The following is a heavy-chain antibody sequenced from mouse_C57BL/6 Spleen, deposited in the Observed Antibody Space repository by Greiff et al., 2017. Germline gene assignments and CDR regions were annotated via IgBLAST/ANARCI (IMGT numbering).Heavy chain of an antibody. Sequence: EVQLQQSGPELVKPGASVKISCKASGYTFTDYYMNWVKQSHGKSLEWIGDINPNNGGTSYNQKFKGKATLTVDKSSSTAYMELRSLTSEDSAVYYCARKGITTVVEAFDYWGQGTTLTVSS. CDR2: INPNNGGT. J-gene: IGHJ2*01. V-gene: IGHV1-26*01. D-gene: IGHD1-1*01. CDR3: ARKGITTVVEAFDY. CDR1: GYTFTDYY.